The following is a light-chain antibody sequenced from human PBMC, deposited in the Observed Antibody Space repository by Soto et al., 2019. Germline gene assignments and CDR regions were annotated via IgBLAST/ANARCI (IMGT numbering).Light chain of an antibody. V-gene: IGLV2-8*01. J-gene: IGLJ3*02. CDR2: EVS. Sequence: QSVLTQPPSASGSPGQSVTISCTGTSSDVGAYKYVSWYQQYPGKAPKLMIYEVSKRPSGVPDRFSGSKSGNTASLTVSGLQAEDEADYYCTSYVVSHIWVFGGGTKLTVL. CDR3: TSYVVSHIWV. CDR1: SSDVGAYKY.